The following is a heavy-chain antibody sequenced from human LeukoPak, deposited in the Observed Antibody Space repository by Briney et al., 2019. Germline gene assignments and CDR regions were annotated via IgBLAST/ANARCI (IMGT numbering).Heavy chain of an antibody. CDR2: IYWNDDK. V-gene: IGHV2-5*01. D-gene: IGHD3-10*01. CDR1: GFSLRTSGVA. J-gene: IGHJ3*02. Sequence: SGPTLVEPTQTLTLTCTFSGFSLRTSGVAVGWIRQPPGEALEWLAVIYWNDDKRYSPSLKSRLTITKDTSKNQVVLTMTNMDPVDTATYYCAHPGNYYDSGSYAFGIWGQGTMVTVSS. CDR3: AHPGNYYDSGSYAFGI.